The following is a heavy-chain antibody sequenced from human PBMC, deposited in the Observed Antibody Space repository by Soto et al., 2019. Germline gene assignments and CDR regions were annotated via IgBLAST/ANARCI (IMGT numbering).Heavy chain of an antibody. CDR1: GFTFTSSA. V-gene: IGHV1-58*01. J-gene: IGHJ4*02. D-gene: IGHD3-22*01. CDR2: IVVGSGNT. CDR3: ARGLDASYYYDSSGYSSFGY. Sequence: SVKVSCKASGFTFTSSAVQWVRQARGQRLEWIGWIVVGSGNTNYAQKFQERVTITRDMSTSTAYIELSRLRSDDTAVYYCARGLDASYYYDSSGYSSFGYWGQGTLVTVSS.